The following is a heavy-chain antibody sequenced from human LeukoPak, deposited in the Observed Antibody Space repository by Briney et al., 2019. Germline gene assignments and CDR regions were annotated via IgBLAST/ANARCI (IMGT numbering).Heavy chain of an antibody. D-gene: IGHD5-24*01. V-gene: IGHV3-74*01. CDR1: GFTLSSYW. CDR2: VSLDGSTT. J-gene: IGHJ6*03. CDR3: ARDGRWLQLGGYYMDV. Sequence: QSGGSLRLSCAASGFTLSSYWMYWVRHAPGKGLVWVSLVSLDGSTTTYADSVKGRFTISRDNAKNTLFLQMNSLKAEDTAVYYCARDGRWLQLGGYYMDVWGKGTTVTVSS.